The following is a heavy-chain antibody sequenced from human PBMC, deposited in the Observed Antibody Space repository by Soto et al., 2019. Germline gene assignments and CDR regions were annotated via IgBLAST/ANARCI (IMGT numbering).Heavy chain of an antibody. V-gene: IGHV1-18*01. J-gene: IGHJ4*02. CDR1: GYSFATSG. Sequence: QVKLVQSGTEVKKPGASIKVSCKASGYSFATSGMTWVRQGPGQGLEWMGWISVYNGNTNYDQKLQDRVTMTTDTSTNTAYLEVRNLRSDDTAVYYCARAGQYYDASGYADWGQGTLVTVS. CDR2: ISVYNGNT. D-gene: IGHD3-22*01. CDR3: ARAGQYYDASGYAD.